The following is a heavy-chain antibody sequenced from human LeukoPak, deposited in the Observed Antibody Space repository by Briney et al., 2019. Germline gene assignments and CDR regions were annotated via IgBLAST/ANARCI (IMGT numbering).Heavy chain of an antibody. D-gene: IGHD4-17*01. Sequence: GGSLRLSCAASGFTFSSYSMSWVRQAPGKGLEWVSYISDSGTTIYYGDSVKGRFTISRDNAKNSLYLQMNSLRAEDTAVYYCAREGYGDYALDYWGQGTLVTVSS. CDR3: AREGYGDYALDY. V-gene: IGHV3-48*01. CDR1: GFTFSSYS. CDR2: ISDSGTTI. J-gene: IGHJ4*02.